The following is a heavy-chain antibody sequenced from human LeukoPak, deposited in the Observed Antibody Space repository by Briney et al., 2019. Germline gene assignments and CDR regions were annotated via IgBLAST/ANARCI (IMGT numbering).Heavy chain of an antibody. V-gene: IGHV3-23*01. D-gene: IGHD2-15*01. CDR3: AKDRIPDGPYSIDY. Sequence: GGSLRLSCTASGFTFSTYAMNWVRQAPGKGLEWVAVIVGNGGGIHYADSVEGRFTISRDNYKNTVYLQMNSLRAEDAAVYYCAKDRIPDGPYSIDYWGQGTLVTVSS. J-gene: IGHJ4*02. CDR1: GFTFSTYA. CDR2: IVGNGGGI.